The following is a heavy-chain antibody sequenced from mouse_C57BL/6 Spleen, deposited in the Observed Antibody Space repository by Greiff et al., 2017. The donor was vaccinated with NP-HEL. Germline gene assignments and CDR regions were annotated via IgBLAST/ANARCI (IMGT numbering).Heavy chain of an antibody. CDR1: GYTFTDYY. CDR2: INPYNGGT. V-gene: IGHV1-19*01. J-gene: IGHJ1*03. Sequence: DVKLQESGPVLVKPGASVKMSCKASGYTFTDYYMNWVKQSHGKSLEWIGVINPYNGGTSYNQKFKGKATLTVDKSSSTAYMELNSLTSEDSAVYYCARGGYGSSHWYFDVWGTGTTVTVSS. D-gene: IGHD1-1*01. CDR3: ARGGYGSSHWYFDV.